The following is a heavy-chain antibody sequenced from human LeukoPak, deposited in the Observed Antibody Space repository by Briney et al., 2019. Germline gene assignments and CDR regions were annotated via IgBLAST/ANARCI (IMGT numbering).Heavy chain of an antibody. CDR1: GFTFDDYA. D-gene: IGHD6-19*01. CDR3: AKEYSSGWYGHCFDY. Sequence: GGSLRLSCAASGFTFDDYAMHWVRQAPGKGLEWVSGISWNSGSIGYADSVKGRFTISRDNAKNSLYLQMNSLRAEDTALYYCAKEYSSGWYGHCFDYWGQGTLVTVSS. J-gene: IGHJ4*02. V-gene: IGHV3-9*01. CDR2: ISWNSGSI.